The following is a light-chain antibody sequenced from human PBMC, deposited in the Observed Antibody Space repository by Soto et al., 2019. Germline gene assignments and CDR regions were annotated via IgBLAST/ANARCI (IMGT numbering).Light chain of an antibody. J-gene: IGLJ3*02. Sequence: QSALTQPPSVSGSHGQSVTISCTGTSSDVGTYNRVSWYQQPPGTAPKLMIYEVSNRPSGVPDRFSGSKSGNTASLTISGLQAEDEADCYCSLYTSSSTWVFGGGTKLTVL. CDR2: EVS. V-gene: IGLV2-18*01. CDR3: SLYTSSSTWV. CDR1: SSDVGTYNR.